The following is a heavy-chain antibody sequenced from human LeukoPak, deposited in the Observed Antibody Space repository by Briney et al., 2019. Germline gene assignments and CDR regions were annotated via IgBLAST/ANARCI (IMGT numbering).Heavy chain of an antibody. CDR3: AGYSSSWEGYYFDY. CDR2: IYHSGST. V-gene: IGHV4-38-2*01. Sequence: SETLSLTCAVSGYSISSGYYWGWIRQPPGKGLEWIGSIYHSGSTYYNPSLKSRVTISVDTSKNQFSLKLSSVTAADTAVYYCAGYSSSWEGYYFDYWGQGTLVTVSS. CDR1: GYSISSGYY. J-gene: IGHJ4*02. D-gene: IGHD6-13*01.